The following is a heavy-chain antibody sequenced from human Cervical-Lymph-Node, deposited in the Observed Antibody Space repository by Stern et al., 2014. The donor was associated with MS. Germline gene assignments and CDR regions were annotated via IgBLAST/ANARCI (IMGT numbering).Heavy chain of an antibody. D-gene: IGHD5-12*01. Sequence: VQLMQSGAEVKKPGESLKISCEASGYLFDDYWIGWVRQMSGRGLELVAIIFPRDSNTRYSPSVQGQVTISADKSISPAYLQRSSLKASDPAMYYGARSPATPSGYDRFDYWGQGALVTVSS. J-gene: IGHJ4*02. CDR1: GYLFDDYW. V-gene: IGHV5-51*03. CDR2: IFPRDSNT. CDR3: ARSPATPSGYDRFDY.